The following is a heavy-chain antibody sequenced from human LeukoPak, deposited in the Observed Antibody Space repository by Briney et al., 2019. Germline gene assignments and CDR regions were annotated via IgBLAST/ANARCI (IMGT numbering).Heavy chain of an antibody. CDR1: GFTFSSYG. Sequence: QPGGSLRLSCAASGFTFSSYGMHWVRQAPGKGLEWVAFIRYDGSNKYYADSVKGRFTISRDNSKNTLYLQMNSLRAEDTAVYYCAKAPDYYGSGSCYKTRYYYYYMDVWGKGTTVTVSS. CDR2: IRYDGSNK. J-gene: IGHJ6*03. V-gene: IGHV3-30*02. D-gene: IGHD3-10*01. CDR3: AKAPDYYGSGSCYKTRYYYYYMDV.